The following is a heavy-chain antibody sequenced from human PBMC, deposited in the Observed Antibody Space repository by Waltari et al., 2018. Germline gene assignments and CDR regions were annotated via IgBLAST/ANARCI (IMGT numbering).Heavy chain of an antibody. V-gene: IGHV1-3*01. D-gene: IGHD2-21*01. CDR1: GYTFTSYA. Sequence: QVQLVQSGAEVKKPGASVKVSCKASGYTFTSYAMHWVRQAPGQRLEWMGWINAGNGNKKYSQKFQGRVTITRDTSASTAYMELSSLRSEDTAVYYCAREMALKSGRLFSAYDYWGQGTLVTVSS. J-gene: IGHJ4*02. CDR3: AREMALKSGRLFSAYDY. CDR2: INAGNGNK.